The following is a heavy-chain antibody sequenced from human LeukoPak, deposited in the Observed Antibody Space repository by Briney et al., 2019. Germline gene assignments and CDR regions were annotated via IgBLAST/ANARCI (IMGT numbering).Heavy chain of an antibody. CDR2: ISYDGSNK. CDR1: GFTFSSYA. V-gene: IGHV3-30*04. J-gene: IGHJ4*02. CDR3: ARESMVRGVMIDY. D-gene: IGHD3-10*01. Sequence: GRSLRLSCAASGFTFSSYAMHWVRQAPGKGLEWVAVISYDGSNKYYADSVKGRFTISRDNSKNTLYLQMNSLRAEDTAVYYCARESMVRGVMIDYWGQGILVTVSS.